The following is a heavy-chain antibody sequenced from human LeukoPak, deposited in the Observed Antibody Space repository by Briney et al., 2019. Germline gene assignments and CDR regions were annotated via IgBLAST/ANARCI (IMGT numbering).Heavy chain of an antibody. CDR1: GFTFSDYY. CDR2: ISSRSSYK. CDR3: AREIASAGIDY. Sequence: GSLRLSCVASGFTFSDYYMSWIRPAPGKGLEWVSYISSRSSYKSYADSEKGRFTISRDNAKNSLYLQMNSLGADDTAVYYCAREIASAGIDYWGQGTLVTVSS. J-gene: IGHJ4*02. V-gene: IGHV3-11*06. D-gene: IGHD6-13*01.